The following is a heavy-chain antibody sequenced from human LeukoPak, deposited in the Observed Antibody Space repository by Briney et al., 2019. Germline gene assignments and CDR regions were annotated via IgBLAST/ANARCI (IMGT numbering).Heavy chain of an antibody. CDR3: TTCTGGSCYSDY. Sequence: GGSLRLSCAASGFSFSNAWMSWVRQAPGKGLEWVGRIKSKTTGETTDFAAPVKGRFTISRDDSKNTLYLQMNSLKIEDTAVYYCTTCTGGSCYSDYWGQGTLLTVSS. CDR1: GFSFSNAW. V-gene: IGHV3-15*01. D-gene: IGHD2-15*01. CDR2: IKSKTTGETT. J-gene: IGHJ4*02.